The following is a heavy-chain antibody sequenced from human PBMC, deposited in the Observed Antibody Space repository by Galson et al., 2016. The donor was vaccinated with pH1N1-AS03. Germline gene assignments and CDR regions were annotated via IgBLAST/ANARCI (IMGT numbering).Heavy chain of an antibody. CDR3: ARRGGSGAPLFDY. CDR1: GGSISSYY. Sequence: ETLSLTCTVSGGSISSYYWSWIRQPPGKGLEWIGYIYYSGSTNYNPSLKSRVTMSVDTSKNQLSLKLTSVTAADTAVYYCARRGGSGAPLFDYWGQGTLGTVSS. CDR2: IYYSGST. D-gene: IGHD6-19*01. J-gene: IGHJ4*02. V-gene: IGHV4-59*08.